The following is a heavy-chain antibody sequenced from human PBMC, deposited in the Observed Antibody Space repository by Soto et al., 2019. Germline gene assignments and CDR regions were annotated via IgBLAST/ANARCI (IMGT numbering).Heavy chain of an antibody. CDR2: INHSGST. J-gene: IGHJ6*02. D-gene: IGHD6-19*01. V-gene: IGHV4-34*01. CDR3: ARARVAVAGYYYYGMDV. CDR1: GGSFSGYY. Sequence: KTSETLSLTCAVYGGSFSGYYWSWIRQPPGKGLEWIGEINHSGSTNYNPSLKSRVTISVDTSKNQFSLRLSSVTAADTAVYYCARARVAVAGYYYYGMDVWGQGTTVTVSS.